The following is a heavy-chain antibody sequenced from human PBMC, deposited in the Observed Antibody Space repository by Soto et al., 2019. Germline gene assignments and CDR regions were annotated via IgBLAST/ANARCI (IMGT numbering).Heavy chain of an antibody. CDR3: ARYDSSGGYYFDY. J-gene: IGHJ4*02. CDR2: IYYSGST. D-gene: IGHD3-10*01. Sequence: QVQLQESGPGLVKPSETLSLTCTVSGGSISSYYWSWIRQPPGKGLEWIGYIYYSGSTNYNPSLKSRGTISVDTSKNQFSRKLSSVTAADTAVYYCARYDSSGGYYFDYWCQGTLVTVSS. CDR1: GGSISSYY. V-gene: IGHV4-59*01.